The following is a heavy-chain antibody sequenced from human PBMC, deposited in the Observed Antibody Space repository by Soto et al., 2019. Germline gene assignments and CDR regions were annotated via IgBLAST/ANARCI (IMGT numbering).Heavy chain of an antibody. D-gene: IGHD4-4*01. J-gene: IGHJ4*02. CDR2: IYYSGST. V-gene: IGHV4-39*01. CDR1: GGSISSSGYY. CDR3: ARHHHNPTFDF. Sequence: SETLSLTCIVSGGSISSSGYYWAWIRQPPGKGLEWIGSIYYSGSTYYTPSLKSRVTISADTSKNQFSLRLSSVIAADTAVYFCARHHHNPTFDFWGQGTLVTVSS.